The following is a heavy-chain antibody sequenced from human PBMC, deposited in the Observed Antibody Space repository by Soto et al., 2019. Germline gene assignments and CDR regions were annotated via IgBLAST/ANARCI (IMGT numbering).Heavy chain of an antibody. CDR1: GFTFSSYS. CDR3: ARDRQYYYDSSGYYSPFLFDY. CDR2: ISSSSSYI. J-gene: IGHJ4*02. V-gene: IGHV3-21*01. D-gene: IGHD3-22*01. Sequence: GSLRLSCAASGFTFSSYSMNWVRQAPGKGLEWVSSISSSSSYIYYADSVKGRFTISRDNAKNSLYLQMNSLRAEDTAVYYCARDRQYYYDSSGYYSPFLFDYWGQGTLVTVSS.